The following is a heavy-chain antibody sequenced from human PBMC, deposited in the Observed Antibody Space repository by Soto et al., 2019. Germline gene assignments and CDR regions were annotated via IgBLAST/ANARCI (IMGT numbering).Heavy chain of an antibody. Sequence: GASVKVSCKVSGYTLTELSMHWVRQAPGKGLEWMGGFDPEDGETIYAQKFQGRVTMTEDTSTDTAYMELSSLRSEDTAVYYCATIGYGSGWALFDYWGQGTLVTVSS. CDR2: FDPEDGET. CDR3: ATIGYGSGWALFDY. J-gene: IGHJ4*02. V-gene: IGHV1-24*01. D-gene: IGHD6-19*01. CDR1: GYTLTELS.